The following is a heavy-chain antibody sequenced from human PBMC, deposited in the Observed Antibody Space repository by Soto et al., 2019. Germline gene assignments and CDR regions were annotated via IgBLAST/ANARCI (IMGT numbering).Heavy chain of an antibody. CDR3: ARDQFHYYMDV. J-gene: IGHJ6*03. CDR1: GGTFSSYA. CDR2: IIPIFGTA. Sequence: GASVKVSCKASGGTFSSYAISWVRQAPGQGLEWMGGIIPIFGTANYAQKFQGRVTITADTSTSTAYMELRSLRSDDTAVYYCARDQFHYYMDVWGKGTTVTVSS. V-gene: IGHV1-69*06.